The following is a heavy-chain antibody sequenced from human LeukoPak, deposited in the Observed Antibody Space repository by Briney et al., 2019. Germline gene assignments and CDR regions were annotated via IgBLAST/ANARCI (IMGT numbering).Heavy chain of an antibody. CDR1: AYAFTGYY. J-gene: IGHJ4*02. D-gene: IGHD3-10*01. V-gene: IGHV1-2*02. Sequence: ASVKLSCKASAYAFTGYYMQWVRQAPGQGLEWMGWINPKSGGTNYAQKFQGRVTMTRDTSISKPYMELSRLRSDDTAVHYCTRRRVTKYYGSGSYYMDYWGQGTLVTVSS. CDR3: TRRRVTKYYGSGSYYMDY. CDR2: INPKSGGT.